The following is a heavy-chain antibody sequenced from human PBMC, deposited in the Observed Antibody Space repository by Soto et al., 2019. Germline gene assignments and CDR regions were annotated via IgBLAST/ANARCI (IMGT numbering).Heavy chain of an antibody. J-gene: IGHJ4*02. CDR1: GFTFSAFA. V-gene: IGHV3-23*01. CDR3: AKSYSSNWYDYFHY. D-gene: IGHD6-13*01. CDR2: ISGSGDST. Sequence: EAQLLESGGGLVQPGGSLRLSCAASGFTFSAFAMSWVRQAPGKGLEWVSAISGSGDSTYYADSVKGRFTISRDISKNTLYLQMNTLRTADAALYYCAKSYSSNWYDYFHYWGQGTLVTVSS.